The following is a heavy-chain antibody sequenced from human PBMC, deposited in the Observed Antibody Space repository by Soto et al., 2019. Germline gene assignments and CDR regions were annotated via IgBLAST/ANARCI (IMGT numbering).Heavy chain of an antibody. Sequence: QVQLMQSGAAVKKPGASVKVSCKASGYTFTHYAMHWVRQAPGPRLEWMGWINAGNGNTKYSPKFQDRVTITRDTSASTAYMELSSLRSEDTAVYYCAKYYTSGWYGDDVLDIWGQGTMVTVSS. CDR3: AKYYTSGWYGDDVLDI. D-gene: IGHD6-19*01. J-gene: IGHJ3*02. V-gene: IGHV1-3*01. CDR1: GYTFTHYA. CDR2: INAGNGNT.